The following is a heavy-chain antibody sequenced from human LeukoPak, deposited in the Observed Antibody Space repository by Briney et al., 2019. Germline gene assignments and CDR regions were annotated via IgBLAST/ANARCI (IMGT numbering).Heavy chain of an antibody. D-gene: IGHD3-22*01. CDR3: ARGSSGYYYQVDY. CDR1: GGSVSSGSYY. Sequence: SETLSLTCTVSGGSVSSGSYYWSWIRQPPGKGLEWIGYIYYSGSTNYNPSLKSRVTISVDTSKNQFSLKLSSVTAADTAVYCCARGSSGYYYQVDYWGQGTLVTVSS. V-gene: IGHV4-61*01. CDR2: IYYSGST. J-gene: IGHJ4*02.